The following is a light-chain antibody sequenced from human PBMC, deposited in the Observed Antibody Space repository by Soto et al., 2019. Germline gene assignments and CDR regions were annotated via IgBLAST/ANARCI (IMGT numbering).Light chain of an antibody. CDR2: TNH. CDR1: TSNIGSNS. V-gene: IGLV1-44*01. Sequence: QAVVTQPPSASGTPGQRVTISCSGSTSNIGSNSVNWYQQLPGTAPRLLIYTNHQRPSGVPDRFSGSKSGASAALAISGLQSDDYADYYCQVWDDSLNGLVFGGGTKLTVL. CDR3: QVWDDSLNGLV. J-gene: IGLJ3*02.